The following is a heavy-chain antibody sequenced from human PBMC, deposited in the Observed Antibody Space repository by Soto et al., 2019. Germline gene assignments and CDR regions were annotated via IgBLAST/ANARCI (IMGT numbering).Heavy chain of an antibody. J-gene: IGHJ3*02. D-gene: IGHD6-19*01. CDR2: ISWNSGSI. V-gene: IGHV3-9*01. CDR3: AKDPGYSSGWSAFDI. Sequence: EVQLVESGGGLVQPGRSLRLSCEASGFTFDDYAMHWVRQAPGKGLEWVSGISWNSGSIGYADSVKGRFTISRDNAKNSLYLQMNSLRAEDTALYYCAKDPGYSSGWSAFDIWGQGTMVTVSS. CDR1: GFTFDDYA.